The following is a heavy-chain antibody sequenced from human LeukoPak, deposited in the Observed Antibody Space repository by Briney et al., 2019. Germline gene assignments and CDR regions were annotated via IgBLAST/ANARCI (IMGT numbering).Heavy chain of an antibody. CDR1: GFSFSSYW. J-gene: IGHJ4*02. D-gene: IGHD6-13*01. CDR2: IKQDGSEK. CDR3: ATDLGSSRPNF. V-gene: IGHV3-7*01. Sequence: GGSLRLSCAASGFSFSSYWMSWVRQAPGKGLEWVANIKQDGSEKYYVASAKGRFTISRDTAKNSLYMQMNSLRAEDTAVYYCATDLGSSRPNFWGQGTLVTVSS.